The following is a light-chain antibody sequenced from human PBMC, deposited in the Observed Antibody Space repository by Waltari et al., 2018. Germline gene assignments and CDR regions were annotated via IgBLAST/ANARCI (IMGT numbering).Light chain of an antibody. Sequence: QSALTQPASVSGSPGQSITISCTGTGNNVGGYTLVSWYQQLPGKAPKLMIYEVNKRPEGVCSRFSGSKSGNTACLTIAELVDEDGADYYCCSSAGGTTWVFGGGTKLAVL. CDR1: GNNVGGYTL. CDR3: CSSAGGTTWV. CDR2: EVN. V-gene: IGLV2-23*02. J-gene: IGLJ2*01.